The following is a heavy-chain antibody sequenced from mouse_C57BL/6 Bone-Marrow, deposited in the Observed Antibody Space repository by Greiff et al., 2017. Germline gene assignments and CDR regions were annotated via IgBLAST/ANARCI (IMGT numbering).Heavy chain of an antibody. D-gene: IGHD1-1*01. Sequence: DVHLVESGGDLVKPGGSLKLSCAASGFTFSSYGMSWVRQTPDKRLEWVATISSGGSYTYYPDSVKGRFTISRDNAKNTLYLQMSSLKSEDTAMYYCARQGIYYYGSSYVFHVHYYAMDYWGQGTSVTVSS. CDR3: ARQGIYYYGSSYVFHVHYYAMDY. CDR1: GFTFSSYG. J-gene: IGHJ4*01. V-gene: IGHV5-6*01. CDR2: ISSGGSYT.